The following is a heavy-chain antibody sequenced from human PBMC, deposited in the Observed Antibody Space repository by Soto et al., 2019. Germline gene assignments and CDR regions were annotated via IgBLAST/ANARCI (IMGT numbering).Heavy chain of an antibody. J-gene: IGHJ4*02. CDR2: IYYSGSN. CDR1: GDSFRSASYY. V-gene: IGHV4-61*01. Sequence: QVQLQESGPGLVQPSETLSLTCTVSGDSFRSASYYWTWVRQPPGKVLEWIADIYYSGSNNYNPXXXXXXXXXXXTSKQQFSLNLTAVTAADTAVYFCARDAGLAWPKYYFEFWGQGLLVTVSS. CDR3: ARDAGLAWPKYYFEF.